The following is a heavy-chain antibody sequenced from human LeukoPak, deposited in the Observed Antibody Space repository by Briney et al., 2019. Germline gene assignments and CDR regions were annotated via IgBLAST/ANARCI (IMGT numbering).Heavy chain of an antibody. CDR3: ARERGAYYYDSSGSDPLDY. V-gene: IGHV3-64*01. CDR1: GSTFSSYA. D-gene: IGHD3-22*01. Sequence: AGGSLRLSCAASGSTFSSYAMHWVRQAPGKGLEYVSAISSNGGSTYYANSVKGRFTISRDNSKNTLYLQMGSLRAEDMAVYYCARERGAYYYDSSGSDPLDYWGQGTLVTVSS. CDR2: ISSNGGST. J-gene: IGHJ4*02.